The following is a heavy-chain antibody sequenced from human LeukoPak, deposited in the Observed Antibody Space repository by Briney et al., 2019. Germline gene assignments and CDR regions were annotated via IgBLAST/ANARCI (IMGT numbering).Heavy chain of an antibody. CDR3: ARAGFPAFDI. Sequence: PSETLSLTCTVSGGSISSYYWSWIRQSPGKGLEWIGYIYYSGNTNYNPSLKSRVTISVDTSKNQFSLKLSSVTAADTAVYYCARAGFPAFDIWGQGTMVTVSS. V-gene: IGHV4-59*01. CDR1: GGSISSYY. J-gene: IGHJ3*02. D-gene: IGHD1-1*01. CDR2: IYYSGNT.